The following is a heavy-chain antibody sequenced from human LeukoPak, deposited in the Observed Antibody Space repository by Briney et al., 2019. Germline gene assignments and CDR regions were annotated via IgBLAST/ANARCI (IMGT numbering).Heavy chain of an antibody. Sequence: GASVKVSCKASGYTFTSYDINWVRQAPGQGLEWMGWINTNTGNPTYAQGFTGRFVFSLDTSVSTAYLQISSLKAEDTAVHYCASVDTAMEYWGQGTLVTVSS. CDR2: INTNTGNP. V-gene: IGHV7-4-1*02. D-gene: IGHD5-18*01. J-gene: IGHJ4*02. CDR3: ASVDTAMEY. CDR1: GYTFTSYD.